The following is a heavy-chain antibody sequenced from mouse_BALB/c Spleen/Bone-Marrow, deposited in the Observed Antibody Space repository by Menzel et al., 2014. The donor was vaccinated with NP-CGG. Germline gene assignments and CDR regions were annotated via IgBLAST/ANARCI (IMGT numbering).Heavy chain of an antibody. CDR1: GISLTVYG. J-gene: IGHJ4*01. D-gene: IGHD2-10*02. Sequence: VHLVESGPGLVAPSQSLSITCTVSGISLTVYGINWVRQPPGKGLEWLGMIWGDGTTDYNSALRSRLSINKDNSRSQVFLKMNSLQTDDTARYFCAREKYGNYYAMGYWGQGTSVTVSS. CDR2: IWGDGTT. V-gene: IGHV2-6-7*01. CDR3: AREKYGNYYAMGY.